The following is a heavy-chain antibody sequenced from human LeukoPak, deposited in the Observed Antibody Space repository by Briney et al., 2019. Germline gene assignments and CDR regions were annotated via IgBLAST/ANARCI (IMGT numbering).Heavy chain of an antibody. CDR1: GGSISSSSYY. CDR3: AREGTIAAAGLNWFDP. Sequence: SETLSLTCTVSGGSISSSSYYWGWIRQPPGKGLEWMVSIYYSGSTYYNPSLKSRVTISVDTYKNQFSLKLSSVTAADTAVYYCAREGTIAAAGLNWFDPWGQGPLVTVSS. D-gene: IGHD6-13*01. CDR2: IYYSGST. J-gene: IGHJ5*02. V-gene: IGHV4-39*07.